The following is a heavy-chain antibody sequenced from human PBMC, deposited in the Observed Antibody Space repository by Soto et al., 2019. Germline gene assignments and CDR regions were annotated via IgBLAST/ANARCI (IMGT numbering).Heavy chain of an antibody. CDR3: ARSRSAMADGMNV. CDR1: GVTFNSYA. CDR2: ISGSGDNT. D-gene: IGHD5-18*01. Sequence: GALRLSCAASGVTFNSYAMNWVRQAPGKGLEWVSGISGSGDNTYYADSVRGRFTISSDTSKNTVYLQMNSLRAEDTAIYYCARSRSAMADGMNVWGQGTTVTVYS. J-gene: IGHJ6*02. V-gene: IGHV3-23*01.